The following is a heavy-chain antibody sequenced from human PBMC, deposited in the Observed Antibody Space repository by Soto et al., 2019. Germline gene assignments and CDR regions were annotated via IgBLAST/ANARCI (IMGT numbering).Heavy chain of an antibody. D-gene: IGHD4-17*01. V-gene: IGHV4-34*01. CDR1: GGSFSGYY. J-gene: IGHJ2*01. CDR3: ARFFGLRDYGDYLSYWYFDL. CDR2: INHSGST. Sequence: SETLSLTCAVYGGSFSGYYWSWIRQPPGKGLEWIGEINHSGSTNYNPSLKSRVTISVDTSKNQFSLKLSSVTAADTAVYYCARFFGLRDYGDYLSYWYFDLWGRGTLVTVSS.